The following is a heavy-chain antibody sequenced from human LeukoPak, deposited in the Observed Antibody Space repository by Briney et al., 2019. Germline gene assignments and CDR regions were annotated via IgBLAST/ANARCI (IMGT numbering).Heavy chain of an antibody. J-gene: IGHJ6*03. CDR3: ARGESHCSSTSCQHSFGTYYYYYMDV. Sequence: ASVKVSCKASGGTFSSYAISWVRQAPGQGLEWMGGIIPIFGTANYAQKFQGRVTITTDESTSTAYMELSSLRSEDTAVYYCARGESHCSSTSCQHSFGTYYYYYMDVWGKGTTVTVSS. D-gene: IGHD2-2*01. CDR1: GGTFSSYA. V-gene: IGHV1-69*05. CDR2: IIPIFGTA.